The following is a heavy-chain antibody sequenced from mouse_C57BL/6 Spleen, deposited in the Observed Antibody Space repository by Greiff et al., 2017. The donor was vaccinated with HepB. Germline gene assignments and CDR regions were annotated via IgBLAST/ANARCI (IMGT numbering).Heavy chain of an antibody. D-gene: IGHD1-1*01. CDR2: INYDGSST. Sequence: EVKLVESEGGLVQPGSSMKLSCTASGFTFSDYYMAWVRQVPEKGLEWVANINYDGSSTYYLDSLKSRFIISRDNATNILYLQLSSLTSEDTATYYCARVYGSSFFDYWGQGTTLTVSS. V-gene: IGHV5-16*01. J-gene: IGHJ2*01. CDR1: GFTFSDYY. CDR3: ARVYGSSFFDY.